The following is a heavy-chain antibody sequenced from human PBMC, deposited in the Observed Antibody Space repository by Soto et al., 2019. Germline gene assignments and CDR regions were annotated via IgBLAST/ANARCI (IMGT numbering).Heavy chain of an antibody. J-gene: IGHJ4*02. CDR1: GVSVNSGKYY. D-gene: IGHD3-22*01. V-gene: IGHV4-61*03. Sequence: SETLSLTCTVSGVSVNSGKYYWTWIRQPPGKGLEWIGNVYHSGNTHYSPSLKSRVAISVDTYENHFSLKLTSVTAADTAMYFCASQNYFDSVVSPFDHFDYWGQGTLVTVSS. CDR2: VYHSGNT. CDR3: ASQNYFDSVVSPFDHFDY.